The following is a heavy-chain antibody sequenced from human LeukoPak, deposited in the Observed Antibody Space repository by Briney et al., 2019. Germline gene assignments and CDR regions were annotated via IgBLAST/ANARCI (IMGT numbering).Heavy chain of an antibody. CDR2: ISGSSSTI. CDR1: GFTFSTYT. Sequence: GGSLRLSCAASGFTFSTYTMNWVRQAPGKGLEWISLISGSSSTIYYADSVKGRFTISRDNAENSLYLQMNSLRAEDTAVYYCAREQYYYDSSGCVDYWGQGTLVTVSS. CDR3: AREQYYYDSSGCVDY. J-gene: IGHJ4*02. V-gene: IGHV3-21*01. D-gene: IGHD3-22*01.